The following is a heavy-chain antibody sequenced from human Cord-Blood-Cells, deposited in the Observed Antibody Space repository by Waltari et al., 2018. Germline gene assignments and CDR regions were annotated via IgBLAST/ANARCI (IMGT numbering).Heavy chain of an antibody. CDR1: GYTLTELS. V-gene: IGHV1-24*01. J-gene: IGHJ3*01. CDR2: FDPEEGET. D-gene: IGHD3-3*01. Sequence: QVQLVQSGAEVKKPGASVKVSCKVSGYTLTELSMHWVRQAPGKGLEWMGGFDPEEGETIYAQKFQGRVTMTEDTSTDTAYMELSSLRSEDTAVYYCATTHPVREMRILAFDVWGQGTMVTVSS. CDR3: ATTHPVREMRILAFDV.